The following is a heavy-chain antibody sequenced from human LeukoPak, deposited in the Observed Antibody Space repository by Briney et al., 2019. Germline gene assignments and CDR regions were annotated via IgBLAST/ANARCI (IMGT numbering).Heavy chain of an antibody. J-gene: IGHJ5*02. CDR2: INPSGGST. Sequence: ASVKVSCKASGYTFTSYHMHWVRQAPGQGLEWMGIINPSGGSTSYAQKFQGRVTMTRDTSTSTVYMELSSLRSEDTAVYYCARDGLSVAAAESNWFDPWGQGTLVTVSS. CDR1: GYTFTSYH. CDR3: ARDGLSVAAAESNWFDP. D-gene: IGHD6-13*01. V-gene: IGHV1-46*01.